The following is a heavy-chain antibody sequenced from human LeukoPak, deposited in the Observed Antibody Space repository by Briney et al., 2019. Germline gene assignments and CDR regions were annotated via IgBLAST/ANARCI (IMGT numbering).Heavy chain of an antibody. Sequence: PSETLSLTCAVYGGSFSGYYWSWIRQPPGKGLEWIGEINHSGSTNYNPSLKSRVTISVDTSKKQFSLKLSSVTAADTAVYYCARGPPRAYYYYGMDVWGQGTTVTVSS. V-gene: IGHV4-34*01. CDR3: ARGPPRAYYYYGMDV. D-gene: IGHD1-26*01. CDR2: INHSGST. J-gene: IGHJ6*02. CDR1: GGSFSGYY.